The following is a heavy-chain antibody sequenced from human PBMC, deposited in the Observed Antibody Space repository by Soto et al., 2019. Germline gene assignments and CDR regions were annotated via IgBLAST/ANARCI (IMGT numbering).Heavy chain of an antibody. D-gene: IGHD6-13*01. V-gene: IGHV4-4*07. CDR1: GGSISSYY. CDR3: ARDLWGYSRVPGGMDV. J-gene: IGHJ6*02. Sequence: PSEILSLTCTVSGGSISSYYWSWIRQPAGKGLEWIGRIYTSGSTNYNPSLKSRVTMSVDTSKNQFSLKLSSVTAADTAVYYCARDLWGYSRVPGGMDVWGQGTTVTVSS. CDR2: IYTSGST.